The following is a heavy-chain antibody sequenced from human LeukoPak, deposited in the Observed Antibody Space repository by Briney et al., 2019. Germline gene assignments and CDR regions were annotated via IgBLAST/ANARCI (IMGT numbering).Heavy chain of an antibody. J-gene: IGHJ4*02. Sequence: SSETLSLTCAVYGGSFSGYYWGWIRQPPGKGLEWIGEINHSGSTNYNPSLKSRVTISVDTSKNQFSLKLSSVTAADTAVYYCARGWLSGYYFDYWGQGTLVTVSS. CDR3: ARGWLSGYYFDY. CDR2: INHSGST. D-gene: IGHD3-9*01. CDR1: GGSFSGYY. V-gene: IGHV4-34*01.